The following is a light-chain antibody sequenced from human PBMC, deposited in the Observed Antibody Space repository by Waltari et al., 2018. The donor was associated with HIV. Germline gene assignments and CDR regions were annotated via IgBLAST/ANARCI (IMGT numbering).Light chain of an antibody. CDR2: DAS. CDR1: QSVSTN. Sequence: EIVMTQSPATLSVSPGERATLSCRASQSVSTNLAWYQHKPGQAPRLLIYDASTRATGIPARFSGSGSGTEFTLTISSLQSEDFGVYYCQQYDKWPPITFGQGTRLEI. CDR3: QQYDKWPPIT. V-gene: IGKV3-15*01. J-gene: IGKJ5*01.